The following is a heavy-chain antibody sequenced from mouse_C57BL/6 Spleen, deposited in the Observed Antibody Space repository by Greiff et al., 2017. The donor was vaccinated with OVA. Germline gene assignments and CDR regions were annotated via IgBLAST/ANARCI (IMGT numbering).Heavy chain of an antibody. V-gene: IGHV1-69*01. CDR3: ARIFSSYRYFDV. Sequence: VKLQQPGAELVMPGASVKLSCKASGYTFTSYWMHWVKQRPGQGLEWIGEIDPSNSYTNYNQKFKGKSTLTVDKSSSTAYMQLSSLTSEDSAVYYCARIFSSYRYFDVWGTGTTVTFSS. CDR2: IDPSNSYT. D-gene: IGHD1-1*01. J-gene: IGHJ1*03. CDR1: GYTFTSYW.